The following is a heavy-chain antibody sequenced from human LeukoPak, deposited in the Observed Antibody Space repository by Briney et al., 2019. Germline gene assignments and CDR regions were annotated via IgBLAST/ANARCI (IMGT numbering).Heavy chain of an antibody. CDR2: ITTSSSNI. V-gene: IGHV3-48*02. D-gene: IGHD3-10*02. Sequence: GGSLRLSCAASGFTLSDYSMQWVRQAPGKGLEWLSYITTSSSNISYADSVEGRFTISRDNAKNSLYLQMNSLRDEDTAVYYCASLMSDPWGERTLVTVSS. J-gene: IGHJ5*02. CDR3: ASLMSDP. CDR1: GFTLSDYS.